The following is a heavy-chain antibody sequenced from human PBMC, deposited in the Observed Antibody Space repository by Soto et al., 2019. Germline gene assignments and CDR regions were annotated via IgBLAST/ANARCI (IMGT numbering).Heavy chain of an antibody. Sequence: GPGLVKPSETLSLTCTVSGGSISSYFWSWIRQPAGKGLEWIGRIYTDGTTNYSPSLKSRVTMSVDTSKNQFSLKLSSVTAADTAVYYCAREGTSWMYNWFDPWGQGTLVTVSS. V-gene: IGHV4-4*07. D-gene: IGHD2-2*01. CDR3: AREGTSWMYNWFDP. CDR1: GGSISSYF. CDR2: IYTDGTT. J-gene: IGHJ5*02.